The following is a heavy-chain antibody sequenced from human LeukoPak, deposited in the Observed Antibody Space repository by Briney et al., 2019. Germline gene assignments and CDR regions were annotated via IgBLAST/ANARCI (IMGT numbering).Heavy chain of an antibody. Sequence: GGSLRFSCAASGFTFSSYAMSWVRQAPGKGLEWVSAISGSGGSTYYADSVKGRFTISRDNSKNTLYLQMNSLRAEGTAVYYCAREGSGYYGMDVWGQGTTVTVSS. CDR3: AREGSGYYGMDV. J-gene: IGHJ6*02. CDR2: ISGSGGST. CDR1: GFTFSSYA. V-gene: IGHV3-23*01.